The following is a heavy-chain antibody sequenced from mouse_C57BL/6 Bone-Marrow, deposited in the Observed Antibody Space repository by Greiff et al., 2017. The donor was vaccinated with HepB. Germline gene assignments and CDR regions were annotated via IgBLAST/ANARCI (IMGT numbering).Heavy chain of an antibody. CDR1: GFSLTSYG. V-gene: IGHV2-6*01. J-gene: IGHJ4*01. Sequence: VKLMESGPGLVAPSQSLSITCTVSGFSLTSYGVDWVRQSPGKGLEWLGVIWGVGSTNYNSALKSRLSISKDNSKSQVFLKMNSLQTDDTAMYYCARETTVVGDYAMDYWGQGTSVTVSS. D-gene: IGHD1-1*01. CDR2: IWGVGST. CDR3: ARETTVVGDYAMDY.